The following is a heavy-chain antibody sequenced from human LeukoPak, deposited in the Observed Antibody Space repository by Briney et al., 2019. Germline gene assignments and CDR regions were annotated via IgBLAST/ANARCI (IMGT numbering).Heavy chain of an antibody. V-gene: IGHV1-2*02. CDR1: GYTFTGYY. J-gene: IGHJ4*02. Sequence: ASVKVSCKASGYTFTGYYMHWMRQAPGQGLEWMGWINPNSGGTNYAQKFQGRVTMTRDTSISTAYMELSRLRSDDTAVYYCARSLGSYGSEDYWGQGTLVTVSS. CDR2: INPNSGGT. D-gene: IGHD3-10*01. CDR3: ARSLGSYGSEDY.